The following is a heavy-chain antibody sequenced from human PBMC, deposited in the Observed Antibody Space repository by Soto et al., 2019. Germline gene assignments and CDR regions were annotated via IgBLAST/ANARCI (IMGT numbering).Heavy chain of an antibody. CDR2: IGGRGDNT. V-gene: IGHV3-23*01. CDR3: AKDGLLYYDILTGYLPSSWFDP. J-gene: IGHJ5*02. Sequence: GGSLRLSCAASGFTFSHYAMSWVRQAPGRGLEWVSAIGGRGDNTYYADSVKGRFTISRDNSKNTLYLLMNSLRAEDTAVYFCAKDGLLYYDILTGYLPSSWFDPWGQGTLVTVSS. D-gene: IGHD3-9*01. CDR1: GFTFSHYA.